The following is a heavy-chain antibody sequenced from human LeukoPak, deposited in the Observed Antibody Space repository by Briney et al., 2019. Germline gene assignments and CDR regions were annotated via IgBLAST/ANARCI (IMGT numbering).Heavy chain of an antibody. J-gene: IGHJ5*02. CDR1: GGSISRYY. CDR2: IYGSGST. D-gene: IGHD3-10*01. V-gene: IGHV4-4*07. Sequence: PSETLSLTCTVSGGSISRYYWSWIRQPAGKGLQWIGRIYGSGSTTYNPSLKSRLTMSVDTSKNQFSLKLSSMTAADTAMYYCARDSGTTGEVKFDPWGQGTLVTVSS. CDR3: ARDSGTTGEVKFDP.